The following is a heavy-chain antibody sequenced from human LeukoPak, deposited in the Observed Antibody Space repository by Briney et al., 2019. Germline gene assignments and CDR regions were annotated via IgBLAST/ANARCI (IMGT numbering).Heavy chain of an antibody. D-gene: IGHD6-19*01. V-gene: IGHV4-59*01. Sequence: SETLSLTCAVYGGSFSGYYWSWIRQPPGKGLEWIGYIYYSGSTNYNPSLKSRVTISVDTSKNQFSLKLSSVTAADTAVYYCARASEGYSSGWYGAFDIWGQGTMVTVSS. J-gene: IGHJ3*02. CDR1: GGSFSGYY. CDR2: IYYSGST. CDR3: ARASEGYSSGWYGAFDI.